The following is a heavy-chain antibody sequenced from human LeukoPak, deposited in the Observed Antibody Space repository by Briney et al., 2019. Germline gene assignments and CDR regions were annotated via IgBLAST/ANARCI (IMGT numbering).Heavy chain of an antibody. Sequence: SVKVSCKASGGTFSSYAISWVRQAPGQGLEWMGGIIPIFGTANYAQKCQGRVTITTDESTSTAYMELSSLRSEDTAVYYCARANEDYYDSSGYSSWFDLWGQGTLVTVSS. CDR3: ARANEDYYDSSGYSSWFDL. V-gene: IGHV1-69*05. CDR2: IIPIFGTA. D-gene: IGHD3-22*01. CDR1: GGTFSSYA. J-gene: IGHJ5*02.